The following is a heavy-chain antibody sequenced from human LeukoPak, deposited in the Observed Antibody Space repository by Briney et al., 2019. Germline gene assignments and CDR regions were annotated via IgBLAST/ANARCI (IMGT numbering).Heavy chain of an antibody. CDR1: GGTFSSYA. V-gene: IGHV1-18*01. Sequence: ASVKVSCKASGGTFSSYAISWVRQAPGQGLEWMGWISAYNGNTNYAQKLQGRVTMTTDTSTSTAYMELRSLRSDDTAVYYCASSDIVVVPAALDYWGQGTLVTVSS. CDR2: ISAYNGNT. D-gene: IGHD2-2*01. CDR3: ASSDIVVVPAALDY. J-gene: IGHJ4*02.